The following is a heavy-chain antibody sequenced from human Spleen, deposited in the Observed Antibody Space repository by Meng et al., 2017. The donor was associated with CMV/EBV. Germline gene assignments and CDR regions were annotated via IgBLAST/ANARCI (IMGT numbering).Heavy chain of an antibody. D-gene: IGHD3-22*01. V-gene: IGHV3-21*01. J-gene: IGHJ3*02. Sequence: GESLKTSCAASGFTFSSYSMNWVRQAPGKGLEWVSSISSSSSYIYYADSVKGRVTISRDNAKNSLYLQMNSLRAEDTAVYYCARDRSYDSSGYYLPDAFDIWGQGTMVTVSS. CDR3: ARDRSYDSSGYYLPDAFDI. CDR1: GFTFSSYS. CDR2: ISSSSSYI.